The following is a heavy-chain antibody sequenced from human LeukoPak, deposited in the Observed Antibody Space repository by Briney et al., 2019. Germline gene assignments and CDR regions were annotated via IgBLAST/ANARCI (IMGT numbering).Heavy chain of an antibody. CDR3: ARSNQADDY. J-gene: IGHJ4*02. V-gene: IGHV3-74*01. D-gene: IGHD1-14*01. CDR1: GFNFSSYW. CDR2: INPGGSSI. Sequence: QTGGSLRLSCGASGFNFSSYWMHWVRHVPGKGLVWVARINPGGSSITYADSVKGRFTISRDNAKNTLYLQMDSLRAEDTGVYYCARSNQADDYWGQGTLVTVSS.